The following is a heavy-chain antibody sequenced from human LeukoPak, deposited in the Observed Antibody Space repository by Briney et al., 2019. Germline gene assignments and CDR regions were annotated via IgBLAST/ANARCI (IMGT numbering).Heavy chain of an antibody. Sequence: GASVKVSCKASGYTCTSYDINWVRQATGQGLEWMGWMNPNSGNTGYAQKFQGRVTMTRNTSISTAYMELSSLRSEDTAVYYCARGIVRRLWFGELLKGGSRNWFDPWGQGTLVTVSS. D-gene: IGHD3-10*01. J-gene: IGHJ5*02. CDR2: MNPNSGNT. CDR1: GYTCTSYD. V-gene: IGHV1-8*01. CDR3: ARGIVRRLWFGELLKGGSRNWFDP.